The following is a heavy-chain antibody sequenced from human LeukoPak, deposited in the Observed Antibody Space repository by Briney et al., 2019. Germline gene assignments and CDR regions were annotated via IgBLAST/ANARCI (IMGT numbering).Heavy chain of an antibody. CDR2: IYYTGRT. CDR1: GVSISSYY. V-gene: IGHV4-59*01. D-gene: IGHD2-15*01. Sequence: PSETLSLTCTVSGVSISSYYWSWIRQPPGKGLEWIGYIYYTGRTNYNPSLKSRVAISLDTSKNQFSLRLDSVTAADTAVYYCARWFCSGGSCRGAVDYWGQGTLVTVSS. J-gene: IGHJ4*02. CDR3: ARWFCSGGSCRGAVDY.